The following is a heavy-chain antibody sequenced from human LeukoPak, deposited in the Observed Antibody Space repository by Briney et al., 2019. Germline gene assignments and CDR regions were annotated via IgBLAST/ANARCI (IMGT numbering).Heavy chain of an antibody. CDR1: GFTFDDYG. J-gene: IGHJ5*02. CDR2: INWNGVIT. CDR3: ARDMTPRWLQSGSWFDP. V-gene: IGHV3-20*04. Sequence: GGSLRLSCAASGFTFDDYGMSWVRQAPGKGLEWVSGINWNGVITSYADSVKGRFTISRDNAKKSLYLQMHSLRAEDTALYYCARDMTPRWLQSGSWFDPWGQGTLVTVSS. D-gene: IGHD5-24*01.